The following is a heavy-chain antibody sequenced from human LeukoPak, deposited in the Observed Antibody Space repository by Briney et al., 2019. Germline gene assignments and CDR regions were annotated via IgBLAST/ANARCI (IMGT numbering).Heavy chain of an antibody. CDR3: ARGQFYHDSTGYSD. D-gene: IGHD3-22*01. V-gene: IGHV4-59*01. J-gene: IGHJ4*02. Sequence: SETLSLTCTVSAGSISTYYWSWIRQPPGKGLEWIGYIYDSGRTNYNPSLENRVTISVDTSKNQLSLKLNSVTAADAAVYYCARGQFYHDSTGYSDWGQGTLVTVSS. CDR1: AGSISTYY. CDR2: IYDSGRT.